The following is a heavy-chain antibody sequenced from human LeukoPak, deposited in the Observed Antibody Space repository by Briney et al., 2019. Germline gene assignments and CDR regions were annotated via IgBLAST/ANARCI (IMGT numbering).Heavy chain of an antibody. J-gene: IGHJ4*02. D-gene: IGHD1-1*01. CDR3: ARDLKRGERRTDY. CDR2: ISYDGSNK. CDR1: GFTFSSYA. Sequence: GRSLRLSCAASGFTFSSYAMHWVRQAPGKGLEWVAVISYDGSNKYYADSVKGRFTISRDNSKNTLYLQMNSLRAEDTAVYYCARDLKRGERRTDYWGQGTLVTVSS. V-gene: IGHV3-30*04.